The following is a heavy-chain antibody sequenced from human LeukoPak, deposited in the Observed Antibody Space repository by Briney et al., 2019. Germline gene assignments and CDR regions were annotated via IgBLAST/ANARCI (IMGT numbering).Heavy chain of an antibody. CDR2: IDTSGST. V-gene: IGHV4-4*09. J-gene: IGHJ4*02. Sequence: SETLSLTCTVSGGSISSYYLSWIRQPPGKGLEWIGDIDTSGSTNYNPSLKSRVTISVDTSKNQFSLKLSSVTAADTAVYYCARTRAGYGSGSYYNRGPQYYFDYWGQGALVTVSS. CDR3: ARTRAGYGSGSYYNRGPQYYFDY. CDR1: GGSISSYY. D-gene: IGHD3-10*01.